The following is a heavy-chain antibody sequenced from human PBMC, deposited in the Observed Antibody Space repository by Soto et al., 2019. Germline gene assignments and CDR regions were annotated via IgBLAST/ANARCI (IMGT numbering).Heavy chain of an antibody. Sequence: PGGSLRLSCAASGFTFEDYAMHWVRQAPGKGLEWVSGISDGGNLIYYADSVRGRFTMSRDNSKNMLYLQMNSLRAEDTAVYFCAKMQGIGAAAKNFDFWGQGARVTVSS. CDR1: GFTFEDYA. CDR2: ISDGGNLI. CDR3: AKMQGIGAAAKNFDF. J-gene: IGHJ4*02. V-gene: IGHV3-23*01. D-gene: IGHD6-13*01.